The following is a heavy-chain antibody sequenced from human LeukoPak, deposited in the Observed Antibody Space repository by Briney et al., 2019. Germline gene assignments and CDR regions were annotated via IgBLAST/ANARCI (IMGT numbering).Heavy chain of an antibody. CDR2: IIPIFGTA. CDR3: ARERVVIAHSGAFDI. CDR1: GGTFSSYA. Sequence: SVKVSCKASGGTFSSYAISWVRQAPGQGLEWMGGIIPIFGTANYAQKFQGRVTITADESTSTAYMELSSLRSEDTAVYYCARERVVIAHSGAFDIWGQGTMVTVSS. J-gene: IGHJ3*02. V-gene: IGHV1-69*13. D-gene: IGHD2-21*01.